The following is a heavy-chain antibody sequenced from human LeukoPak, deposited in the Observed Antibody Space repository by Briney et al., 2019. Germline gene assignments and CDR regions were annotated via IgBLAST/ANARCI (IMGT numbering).Heavy chain of an antibody. CDR3: ARRRGLVNWFDP. Sequence: PSETLSLTCTVSGGSISSYYWSWIRQPPVKGLEWIGYIYYSGSTNYNPSLKSRVTISVDTSKNQFSLKLSSVTAADTAVYYCARRRGLVNWFDPWGQGTLVTVSS. J-gene: IGHJ5*02. D-gene: IGHD3-16*01. CDR2: IYYSGST. V-gene: IGHV4-59*08. CDR1: GGSISSYY.